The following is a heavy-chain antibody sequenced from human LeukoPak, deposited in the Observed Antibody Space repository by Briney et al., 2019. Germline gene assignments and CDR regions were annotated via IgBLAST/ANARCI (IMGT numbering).Heavy chain of an antibody. Sequence: ASVKVSCKASGYTFTSYDINWVRQATGQGLEWMGLMNPNSGNTGYAQKFQGRVTMTRNTSISTAYMELSSLRSEDTAVYYCARGSDYGHSNYYYYGMDVWGQGTTVTVSS. CDR1: GYTFTSYD. D-gene: IGHD4-17*01. CDR3: ARGSDYGHSNYYYYGMDV. J-gene: IGHJ6*02. V-gene: IGHV1-8*01. CDR2: MNPNSGNT.